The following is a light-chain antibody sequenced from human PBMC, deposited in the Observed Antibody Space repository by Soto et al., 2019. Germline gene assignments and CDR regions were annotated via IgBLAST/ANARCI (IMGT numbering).Light chain of an antibody. Sequence: QSVLTQPPSASGSPGQSVTISCTGTSSDVGGYNYVSWYQQHPGKAPKLMIYEVSKRPSGVPDRFSGSKSGNTASLTVSGLQVEDEADYYCSSYAGSNNKVFGGGTKLT. CDR1: SSDVGGYNY. CDR2: EVS. CDR3: SSYAGSNNKV. V-gene: IGLV2-8*01. J-gene: IGLJ2*01.